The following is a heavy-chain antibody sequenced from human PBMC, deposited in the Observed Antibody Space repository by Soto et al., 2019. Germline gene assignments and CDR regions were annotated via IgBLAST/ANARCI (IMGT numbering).Heavy chain of an antibody. J-gene: IGHJ4*02. CDR3: AREREDTALIMGH. V-gene: IGHV3-30*03. D-gene: IGHD5-18*01. CDR1: GFPFSSYG. CDR2: NSHDGNTQ. Sequence: QVQLVESGGGVVQPGRSLRVSCAASGFPFSSYGMHWVRQAPGKGLEWMAINSHDGNTQYYADSVKGRFTISRDNSNSTVFLQMNSLRGEDSAGYYCAREREDTALIMGHWGQGTRGTVSS.